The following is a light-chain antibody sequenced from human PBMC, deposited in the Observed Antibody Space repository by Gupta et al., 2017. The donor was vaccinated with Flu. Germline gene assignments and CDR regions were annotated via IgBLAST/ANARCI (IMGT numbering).Light chain of an antibody. V-gene: IGLV1-44*01. CDR2: SNN. Sequence: QSVLTQPPSASGTPGQRATISCSGSSSHIGSNTVNWYQQLPGTAPKLLIYSNNQRPSGVPDRFSGSKSGTSASLAISGLQSEDEADYYCAAWDDSLNGLFGGGTKLTVL. CDR1: SSHIGSNT. J-gene: IGLJ3*02. CDR3: AAWDDSLNGL.